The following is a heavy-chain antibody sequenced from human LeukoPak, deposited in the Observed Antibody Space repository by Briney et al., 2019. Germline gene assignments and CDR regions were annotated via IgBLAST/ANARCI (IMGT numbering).Heavy chain of an antibody. D-gene: IGHD5-12*01. CDR3: AKDRNSGYDLEY. V-gene: IGHV3-30*02. CDR1: GFTFSRYV. J-gene: IGHJ4*02. Sequence: PGGSLRLSCAASGFTFSRYVMHGVRQPPAKGREGVGFIRYDGSNTHYEDSVMGRFTISRYNSKNTLYLQMNSLRAEDTGVYYCAKDRNSGYDLEYWGQGTQVTVSS. CDR2: IRYDGSNT.